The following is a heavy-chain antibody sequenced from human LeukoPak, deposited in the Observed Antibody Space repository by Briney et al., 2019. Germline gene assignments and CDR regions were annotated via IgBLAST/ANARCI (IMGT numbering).Heavy chain of an antibody. V-gene: IGHV4-59*08. D-gene: IGHD3-3*01. CDR3: STYYDFWSAGKEDYFDY. Sequence: SETLSLTCTVSGGSISSYYWSWIRQPPGKGLEWIGYIYYSGSTNYNPSLKSRVTISVDTSKNQFSLKLSSVTAADTAVYYCSTYYDFWSAGKEDYFDYWGQGTLVTVSS. J-gene: IGHJ4*02. CDR1: GGSISSYY. CDR2: IYYSGST.